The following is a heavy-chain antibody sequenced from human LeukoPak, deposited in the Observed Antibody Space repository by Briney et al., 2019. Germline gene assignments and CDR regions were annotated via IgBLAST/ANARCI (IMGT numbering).Heavy chain of an antibody. CDR1: GGSISSYY. V-gene: IGHV4-4*09. Sequence: SETLSLTCTVSGGSISSYYWSWIRQPPGKGLEWIWYIYTSGSTNYNPSLKSRVTISVDTSKNQFSLKLSSVTAADTAVYYCARHRPDIVVVPAATYFDYWGQGTLVTVSS. D-gene: IGHD2-2*01. CDR3: ARHRPDIVVVPAATYFDY. J-gene: IGHJ4*02. CDR2: IYTSGST.